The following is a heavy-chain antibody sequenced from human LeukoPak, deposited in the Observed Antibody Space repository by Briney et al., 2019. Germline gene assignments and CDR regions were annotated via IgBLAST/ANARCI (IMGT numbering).Heavy chain of an antibody. CDR2: ISYDGSNK. D-gene: IGHD4-23*01. CDR3: ARDPRPVYGGKEDY. J-gene: IGHJ4*02. Sequence: GRSLRLSCAASGFTFSSYGMHWVRQAPGKGLEWVAVISYDGSNKYYADSVKGRFTISRDNSKNTLYLQMNSLRAEDTAVYYCARDPRPVYGGKEDYWGQGTLVTVSS. CDR1: GFTFSSYG. V-gene: IGHV3-30*03.